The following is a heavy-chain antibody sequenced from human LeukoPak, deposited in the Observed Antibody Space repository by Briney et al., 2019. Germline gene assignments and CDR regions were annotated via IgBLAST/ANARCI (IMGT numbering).Heavy chain of an antibody. D-gene: IGHD2-21*02. CDR1: GYTFTAYY. CDR3: ARVAGGDWYYFDF. Sequence: ASVKVSCKASGYTFTAYYMHWERQAPGQGLEWMGWINLNSGGTNSAQKFQGRVTMTRDTSISAAYMELSRLGSDDTAVYYCARVAGGDWYYFDFWGQGTLVTVSS. CDR2: INLNSGGT. J-gene: IGHJ4*02. V-gene: IGHV1-2*02.